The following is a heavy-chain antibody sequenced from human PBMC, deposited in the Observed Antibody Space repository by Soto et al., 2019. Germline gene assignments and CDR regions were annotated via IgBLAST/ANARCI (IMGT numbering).Heavy chain of an antibody. D-gene: IGHD6-6*01. CDR3: AGQYSSSSAEF. J-gene: IGHJ4*02. CDR2: ISYDERNK. Sequence: WGSLRLSCAASGFIFRFFGMHWVRQAPGKGLEWLAVISYDERNKFYADSVKGRFTISRDNSKNTVSLQMNSLRAEDTAVYYCAGQYSSSSAEFWGQGTLVTVSS. V-gene: IGHV3-30*03. CDR1: GFIFRFFG.